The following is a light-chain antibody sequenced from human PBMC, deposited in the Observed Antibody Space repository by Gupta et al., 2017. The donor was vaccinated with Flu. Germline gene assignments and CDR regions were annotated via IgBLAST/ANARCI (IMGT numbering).Light chain of an antibody. Sequence: QSALTQPPSASGSPGQSVTISCTGTSSDVGGYNLVSWYQQHPGKAPTLMIYEVTKRPSGVPGRFSGSKSVNTASLTVSGLQAEDEADYYCSSYAGSNNYVFGTGTKVTVL. V-gene: IGLV2-8*01. CDR2: EVT. J-gene: IGLJ1*01. CDR3: SSYAGSNNYV. CDR1: SSDVGGYNL.